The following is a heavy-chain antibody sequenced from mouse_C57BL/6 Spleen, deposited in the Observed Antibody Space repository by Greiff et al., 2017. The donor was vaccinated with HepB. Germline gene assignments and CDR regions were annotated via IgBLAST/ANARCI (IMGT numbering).Heavy chain of an antibody. D-gene: IGHD2-4*01. CDR3: AKIYYDYDGTFAY. CDR1: GFSLTSYG. Sequence: VKVVESGPGLVQPSQSLSITCTVSGFSLTSYGVHWVRQSPGKGLEWLGVIWRGGSTDYNAAFMSRLSITKDNSKSQVFFKMNSLQADDTAIYYCAKIYYDYDGTFAYWGQGTLVTVSA. CDR2: IWRGGST. J-gene: IGHJ3*01. V-gene: IGHV2-5*01.